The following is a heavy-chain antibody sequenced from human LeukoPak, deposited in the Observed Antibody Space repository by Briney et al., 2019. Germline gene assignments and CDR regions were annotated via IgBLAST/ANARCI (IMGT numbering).Heavy chain of an antibody. D-gene: IGHD3-22*01. CDR1: GFTFSSYE. Sequence: PGGSLRLSCAASGFTFSSYEMNWVRQAPGKGLEWVSYISSSGRTIYYADSVKGRFTISRDNAKNSLYLQMNSLRAEDTAVYYCAREIKSFGYYDSSGYYRGSAFDIWGQGTMVTVSS. J-gene: IGHJ3*02. CDR3: AREIKSFGYYDSSGYYRGSAFDI. V-gene: IGHV3-48*03. CDR2: ISSSGRTI.